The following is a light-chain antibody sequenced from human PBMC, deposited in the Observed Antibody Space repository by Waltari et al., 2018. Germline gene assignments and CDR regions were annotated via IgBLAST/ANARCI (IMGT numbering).Light chain of an antibody. CDR1: SSDVGTYNL. CDR3: CSYNDGPYV. Sequence: QSALTQPASVSGSPGQSITISCTGTSSDVGTYNLVSWSQQHPGKAPQFMIYEGTMRPSGVSSRFSASRSGTTASLTISGLQAEDEADYYCCSYNDGPYVFGTGTKVTVL. J-gene: IGLJ1*01. V-gene: IGLV2-23*01. CDR2: EGT.